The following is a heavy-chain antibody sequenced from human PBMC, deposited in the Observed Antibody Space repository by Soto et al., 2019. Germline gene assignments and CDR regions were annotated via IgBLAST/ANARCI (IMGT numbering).Heavy chain of an antibody. D-gene: IGHD2-8*02. CDR2: INHSGST. V-gene: IGHV4-34*01. Sequence: QVQLQQWGAGLLKPSETLSLTCAVYGGSFSGYYWTWIRQPPGTGLEWIGEINHSGSTNYNPSLKTRVTIAVDTSTSQFSLKLTSVTAADTAVYYCARAKITGLFDYWGQGTLVTGSS. CDR1: GGSFSGYY. J-gene: IGHJ4*02. CDR3: ARAKITGLFDY.